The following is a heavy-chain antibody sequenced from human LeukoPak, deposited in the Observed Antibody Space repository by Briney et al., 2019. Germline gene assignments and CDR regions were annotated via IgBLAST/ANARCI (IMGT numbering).Heavy chain of an antibody. J-gene: IGHJ4*02. D-gene: IGHD1-26*01. CDR3: ARDRGWELLRAYFDS. Sequence: ASVKVSCKASGYTFTGYYLHWVRQAPGQGLEWMGWIKTNSGGTNYAQKFQGRVTLTRDTSISTAYMELSRLRSDDTPVYYCARDRGWELLRAYFDSWGQGTRVTVSS. CDR1: GYTFTGYY. V-gene: IGHV1-2*02. CDR2: IKTNSGGT.